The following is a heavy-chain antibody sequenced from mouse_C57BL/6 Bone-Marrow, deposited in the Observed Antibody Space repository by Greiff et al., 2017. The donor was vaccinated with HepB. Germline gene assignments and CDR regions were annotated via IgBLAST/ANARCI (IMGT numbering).Heavy chain of an antibody. J-gene: IGHJ4*01. V-gene: IGHV5-6*02. CDR1: GFTFSSYG. CDR3: ARKQLRMDY. CDR2: ISSGGSYT. Sequence: DVMLVESGGDLVKPGGSLKLSCAASGFTFSSYGMSWVRQTPDKRLEWVATISSGGSYTYYPDSVKGRFTISRDNAKNTLYLQMSSLKSEDTAMYYCARKQLRMDYWGQGTSVTVSS. D-gene: IGHD3-2*02.